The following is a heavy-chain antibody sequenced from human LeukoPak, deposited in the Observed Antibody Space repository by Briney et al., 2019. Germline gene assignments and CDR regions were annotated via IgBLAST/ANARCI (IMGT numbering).Heavy chain of an antibody. J-gene: IGHJ4*02. V-gene: IGHV4-34*01. CDR1: GGSFSGYY. D-gene: IGHD3-3*01. CDR3: ASRTQRFLEMYYFDY. Sequence: SETLSLTCAVYGGSFSGYYWSWIRQPPGKGLEWIGEINHSGSTNYNPSLKSRVTISVDTSKNQFSLKLSSVTAADTAVYYCASRTQRFLEMYYFDYRGQGTLVTVSS. CDR2: INHSGST.